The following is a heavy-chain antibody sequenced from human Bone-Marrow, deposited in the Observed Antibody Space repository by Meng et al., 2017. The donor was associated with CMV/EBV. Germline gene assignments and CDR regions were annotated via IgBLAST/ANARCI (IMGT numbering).Heavy chain of an antibody. CDR2: IIPILRIA. CDR1: GGTFSNNA. Sequence: SVKVSFNASGGTFSNNAISWVRQAPGQGLEWMGEIIPILRIANYAQKFQGRVTITADESTTTAYMELSSLRSEDTAVYYCARARMVYSSSGAFDILGQRTMVTVSS. D-gene: IGHD6-6*01. V-gene: IGHV1-69*10. J-gene: IGHJ3*02. CDR3: ARARMVYSSSGAFDI.